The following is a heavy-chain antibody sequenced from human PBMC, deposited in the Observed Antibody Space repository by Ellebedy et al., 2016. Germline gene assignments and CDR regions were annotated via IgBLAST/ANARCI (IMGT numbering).Heavy chain of an antibody. CDR3: RPGHYSGS. V-gene: IGHV3-23*01. J-gene: IGHJ4*02. CDR2: ISAGSDTT. CDR1: GLNFNTFF. Sequence: GGSLRLXCTASGLNFNTFFMSWVRQAPGKGLEWVSTISAGSDTTRLADSVKGRFTISRDNSANTLYLQMNGLTADDTAVYYCRPGHYSGSWGQGSLVTVSS.